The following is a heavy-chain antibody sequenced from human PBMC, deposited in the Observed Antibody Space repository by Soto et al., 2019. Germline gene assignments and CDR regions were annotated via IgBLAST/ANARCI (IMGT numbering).Heavy chain of an antibody. J-gene: IGHJ4*02. CDR2: IYYSGNT. Sequence: QVQLQESGPGLVKPSETLSLTCTVSGGSISRDYWNWIRQPPGKGLEWIGYIYYSGNTNYNPSLKRRVTISLDTSKNQCSLGLSSVTAADTALYYCARHPRSERGYSGYDGHYCSTGSCYPFDYWGQGTLVTVSS. D-gene: IGHD5-12*01. V-gene: IGHV4-59*08. CDR3: ARHPRSERGYSGYDGHYCSTGSCYPFDY. CDR1: GGSISRDY.